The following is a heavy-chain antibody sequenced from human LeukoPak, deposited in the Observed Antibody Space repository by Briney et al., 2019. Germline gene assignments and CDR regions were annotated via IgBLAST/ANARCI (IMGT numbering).Heavy chain of an antibody. D-gene: IGHD3-22*01. CDR2: IGNSSYK. CDR1: GFTFSTYN. V-gene: IGHV3-21*01. CDR3: ARDGSDLDYYDSSGGVDY. J-gene: IGHJ4*02. Sequence: GGSLRLSCAASGFTFSTYNMNWVRQAPGKGLEWVSSIGNSSYKYYADSVKGRFTISRDNAKNSLYLQMNSLRAEDTAVYYCARDGSDLDYYDSSGGVDYWGQGTLVTVSS.